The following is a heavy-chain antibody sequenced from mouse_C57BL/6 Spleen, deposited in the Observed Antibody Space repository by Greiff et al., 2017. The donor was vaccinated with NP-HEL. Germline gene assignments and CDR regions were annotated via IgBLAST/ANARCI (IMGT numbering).Heavy chain of an antibody. V-gene: IGHV2-5*01. CDR2: IWRGGST. D-gene: IGHD1-1*01. CDR1: GFSLTSYG. Sequence: VKLVESGPGLVQPSQCLSITCTVSGFSLTSYGVHWVRQSPGKGLEWLGVIWRGGSTDYNAAFMSRLSITKDNSKSQVFFKMNSLLADDTAIYYCAKSGSKGAWFAYWGQGTLVTVSA. CDR3: AKSGSKGAWFAY. J-gene: IGHJ3*01.